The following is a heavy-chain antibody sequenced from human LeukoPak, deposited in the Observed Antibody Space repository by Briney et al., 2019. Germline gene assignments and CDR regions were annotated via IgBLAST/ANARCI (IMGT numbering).Heavy chain of an antibody. CDR2: IYYSGST. V-gene: IGHV4-31*03. D-gene: IGHD2-15*01. CDR1: GGSIRSGGYY. Sequence: PSETLSLTCTVSGGSIRSGGYYWSWIRQHPGKVLESIGYIYYSGSTYYNPSLKSRVTISVDTSKNQFSLKLSSVTAADTAVYYCARVRYCSGGSCYSRFDYWGQGTLVTVSS. J-gene: IGHJ4*02. CDR3: ARVRYCSGGSCYSRFDY.